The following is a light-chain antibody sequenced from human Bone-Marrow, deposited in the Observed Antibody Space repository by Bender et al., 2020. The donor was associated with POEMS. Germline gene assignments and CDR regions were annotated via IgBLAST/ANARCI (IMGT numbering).Light chain of an antibody. CDR3: QAWDTYSVI. Sequence: SYEVTQPPSVSVSPGQTASITCSGDDLGDKYVDWYQQKPGQSPVLVIYQDTKRPSGIPERFSGSNSGNTATLTISGTQAMDEADYYCQAWDTYSVIFGGGTKLPFL. CDR1: DLGDKY. V-gene: IGLV3-1*01. J-gene: IGLJ2*01. CDR2: QDT.